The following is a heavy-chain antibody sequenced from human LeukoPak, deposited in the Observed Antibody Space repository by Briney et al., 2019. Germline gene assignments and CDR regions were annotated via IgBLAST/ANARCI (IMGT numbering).Heavy chain of an antibody. Sequence: PGGSLRLSCAASGFNFSSYDMHWVRQVIGRGLEWVSAIGTLGDTYYPGSVKGRFTVSRDNAKNSLYLQMNSLRAEDTAVYYCARARGYSYGYGYWGQGTLVTVSS. CDR2: IGTLGDT. J-gene: IGHJ4*02. V-gene: IGHV3-13*01. CDR3: ARARGYSYGYGY. D-gene: IGHD5-18*01. CDR1: GFNFSSYD.